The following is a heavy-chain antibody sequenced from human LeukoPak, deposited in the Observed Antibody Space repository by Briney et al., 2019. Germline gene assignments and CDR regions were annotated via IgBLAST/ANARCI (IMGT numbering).Heavy chain of an antibody. V-gene: IGHV3-7*01. D-gene: IGHD2-2*01. Sequence: GGSLRLSCEASGLTFSRDWMGWVRQAPGKGLEWVANIRQDGGETYYGDSVKGRFIISRDNAKNSVFLQMNSLRVEDTAVYYCARAPTVSVGYCSSSSCQADSWGQGTLVTVSS. CDR1: GLTFSRDW. J-gene: IGHJ5*01. CDR3: ARAPTVSVGYCSSSSCQADS. CDR2: IRQDGGET.